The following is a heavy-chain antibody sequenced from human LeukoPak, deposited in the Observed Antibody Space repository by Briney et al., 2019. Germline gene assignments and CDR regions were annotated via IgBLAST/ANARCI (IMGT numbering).Heavy chain of an antibody. J-gene: IGHJ6*02. CDR1: GYTFTSYA. CDR3: ARLFGRELDYYYYGMDV. V-gene: IGHV1-3*01. CDR2: INAGNGNT. D-gene: IGHD5-24*01. Sequence: GASVKVSCKASGYTFTSYAMHWVRQAPGQRLEWMGWINAGNGNTKYSQKFQGRVTITRDTSASTAYMELSSLRSEDTAVYYCARLFGRELDYYYYGMDVWGQGTTVTVSS.